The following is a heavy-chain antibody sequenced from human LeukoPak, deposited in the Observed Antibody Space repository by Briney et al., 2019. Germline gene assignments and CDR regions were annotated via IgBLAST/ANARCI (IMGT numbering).Heavy chain of an antibody. V-gene: IGHV4-4*07. CDR3: ARDSPRDYYDSSGYYYYAFDI. D-gene: IGHD3-22*01. CDR2: IYTSAST. J-gene: IGHJ3*02. CDR1: GGSISSYY. Sequence: SETLSLTCTVSGGSISSYYWSWIRQPAGKGLEWIGRIYTSASTNYNPSLKSRVTMSVDTYKNQFSLKLSSVTAAEAAVYYCARDSPRDYYDSSGYYYYAFDIWGQGTMVTVSS.